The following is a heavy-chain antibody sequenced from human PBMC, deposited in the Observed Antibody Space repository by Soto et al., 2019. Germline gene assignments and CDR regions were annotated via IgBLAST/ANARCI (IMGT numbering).Heavy chain of an antibody. J-gene: IGHJ4*02. CDR1: GGSISSGGYS. CDR3: ARSYYYDSSGFDY. CDR2: IYHSGST. Sequence: PSETLSLTCAVSGGSISSGGYSWSWIRQPPGKGLEWIGYIYHSGSTYYNPSLKSRVTISVDRSKNQFSLKLSSVTAADTAVYYCARSYYYDSSGFDYWGQGTLVTVPS. D-gene: IGHD3-22*01. V-gene: IGHV4-30-2*01.